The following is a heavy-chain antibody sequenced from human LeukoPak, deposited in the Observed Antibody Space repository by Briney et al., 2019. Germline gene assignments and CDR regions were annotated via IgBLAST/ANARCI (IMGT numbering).Heavy chain of an antibody. J-gene: IGHJ4*02. CDR1: RGSISSYY. CDR2: IYHGGST. Sequence: SETLSLTCIVSRGSISSYYWSWIRQPPGKGLEWIGYIYHGGSTNYNPSPKSRVTISVDTSKNQFSLKLSSVTAADTAVYFCARPYRSGWHGSFDYWGQGSLVTVSS. V-gene: IGHV4-59*01. D-gene: IGHD6-19*01. CDR3: ARPYRSGWHGSFDY.